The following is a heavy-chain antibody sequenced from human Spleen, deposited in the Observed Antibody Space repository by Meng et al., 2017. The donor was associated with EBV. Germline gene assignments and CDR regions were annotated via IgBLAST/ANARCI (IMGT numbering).Heavy chain of an antibody. D-gene: IGHD4-17*01. CDR1: GGTFSSYA. V-gene: IGHV1-69*01. CDR3: ARSTVTHTTYNWFDP. CDR2: IIPIFDRA. J-gene: IGHJ5*02. Sequence: QVQLVQSWAEVKKPGSSVKVSCKASGGTFSSYALSWVRQAPGQGLEWMGGIIPIFDRAIYAQKFQGRVTITADESTSTAYMELGSLRSEDTAIYYCARSTVTHTTYNWFDPWGQGTLVTVSS.